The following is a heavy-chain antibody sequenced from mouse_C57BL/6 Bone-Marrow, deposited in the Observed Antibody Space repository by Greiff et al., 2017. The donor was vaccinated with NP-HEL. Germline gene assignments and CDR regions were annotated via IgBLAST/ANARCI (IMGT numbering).Heavy chain of an antibody. D-gene: IGHD1-1*01. Sequence: EVKLMESVAELVRPGASVKLSCTASGFNIKNTYMHWVKQRPEQGLEWIGRIDPANGNTKYAPKFQGKATITADTSSNTAYLQLSSLTAEDTAIYYCARRTTVVAPYWYFDVWGTGTTVTVSS. V-gene: IGHV14-3*01. CDR2: IDPANGNT. J-gene: IGHJ1*03. CDR3: ARRTTVVAPYWYFDV. CDR1: GFNIKNTY.